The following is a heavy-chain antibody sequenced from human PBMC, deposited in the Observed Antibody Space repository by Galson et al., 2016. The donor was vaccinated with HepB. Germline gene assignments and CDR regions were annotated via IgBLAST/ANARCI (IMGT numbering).Heavy chain of an antibody. CDR2: INSDGSNT. D-gene: IGHD3-22*01. CDR1: GFSIGTYW. J-gene: IGHJ4*02. Sequence: SLRLSCAASGFSIGTYWMHWVRQAPGKGLVWVSRINSDGSNTTYADSVKGRFTISRDNVKNTLYLQMNSLGAEDTAVYYCARALLNYYDTSAPDVWGQGALVTVSS. CDR3: ARALLNYYDTSAPDV. V-gene: IGHV3-74*03.